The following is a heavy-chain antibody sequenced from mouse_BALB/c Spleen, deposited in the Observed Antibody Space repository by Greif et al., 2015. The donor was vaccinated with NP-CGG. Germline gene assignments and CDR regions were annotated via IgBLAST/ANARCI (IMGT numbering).Heavy chain of an antibody. D-gene: IGHD1-1*01. CDR1: GFNIKDTF. J-gene: IGHJ3*01. CDR3: AAYYYGLARFAY. Sequence: EVHLVESGAELVKPGASVKLSCTASGFNIKDTFMHWVRQRPEQGLEWIGRIDPANGNTKYDPRFQGKATITADTSSNTAYLQFSSLTSEDTAVYYCAAYYYGLARFAYWGQGTLVTVSA. V-gene: IGHV14-3*02. CDR2: IDPANGNT.